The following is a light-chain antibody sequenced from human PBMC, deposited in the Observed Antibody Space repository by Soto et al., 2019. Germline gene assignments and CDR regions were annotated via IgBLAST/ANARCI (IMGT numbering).Light chain of an antibody. CDR3: ISYTSSSPYV. V-gene: IGLV2-14*03. Sequence: QSVLTQPASVSGSPGQSITISCTGTSSDVGGYNYVSWYQHHPGKAPKLIIFDVSNRPSGISNRFSGSKSGDTASLTISGLQAEDKADYYCISYTSSSPYVFGTGTKVTVL. CDR1: SSDVGGYNY. J-gene: IGLJ1*01. CDR2: DVS.